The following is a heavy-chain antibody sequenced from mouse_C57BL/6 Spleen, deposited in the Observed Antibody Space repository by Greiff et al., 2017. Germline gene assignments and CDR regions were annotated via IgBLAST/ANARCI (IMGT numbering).Heavy chain of an antibody. CDR2: INPNYGTT. Sequence: EVKLQESGPELVKPGASVTISCKASGYSFTDYNMNWVKQSNGKSLEWIGVINPNYGTTSYKQKFNVKATLTVDQSSSTAYMQLNSLTAKDSAVYYCARGDYDYEWYAMDYWGQGTSVTVSS. J-gene: IGHJ4*01. CDR3: ARGDYDYEWYAMDY. D-gene: IGHD2-4*01. CDR1: GYSFTDYN. V-gene: IGHV1-39*01.